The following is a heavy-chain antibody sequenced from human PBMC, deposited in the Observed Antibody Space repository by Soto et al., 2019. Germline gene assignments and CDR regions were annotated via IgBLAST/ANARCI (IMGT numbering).Heavy chain of an antibody. Sequence: PSETLSLTCTVSGGSVSSGSYYWSWIRQPPGKGLEWIGYIYYSGSTNYNPSLKSRVTISVDTSKNQFSLKLSSVTAADTAVYYCARDHRGYIYLKHYYYYGMDVWGQGTTVTVPS. CDR2: IYYSGST. D-gene: IGHD5-18*01. V-gene: IGHV4-61*01. CDR1: GGSVSSGSYY. CDR3: ARDHRGYIYLKHYYYYGMDV. J-gene: IGHJ6*02.